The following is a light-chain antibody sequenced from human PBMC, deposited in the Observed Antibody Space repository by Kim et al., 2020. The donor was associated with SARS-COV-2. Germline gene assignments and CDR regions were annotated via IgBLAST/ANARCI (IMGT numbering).Light chain of an antibody. CDR2: AYN. J-gene: IGLJ3*02. CDR3: QSRDTSGNHWV. Sequence: SSELTQDPAVSVALRQTVRITCQGDRVKSYYANWYRQKPGQAPILVIYAYNKRPSGIPGRFSGSSSGNTASLTITGAQAEDEADYYCQSRDTSGNHWVFGGGTQLTVL. CDR1: RVKSYY. V-gene: IGLV3-19*01.